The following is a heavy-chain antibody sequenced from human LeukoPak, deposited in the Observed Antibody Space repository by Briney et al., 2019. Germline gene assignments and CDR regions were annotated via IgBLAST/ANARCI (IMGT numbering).Heavy chain of an antibody. CDR1: GFTFSSYS. Sequence: GGALRLSCAAPGFTFSSYSMNWVRQAPGKGLEWVSSISSSSSYIYYAHSVKGRFTISRDNAKNSLYLQMNSLRAEDTAVYYCARRGIAAASHAGPDAFDIWGQGTMVTVSS. D-gene: IGHD6-13*01. CDR3: ARRGIAAASHAGPDAFDI. J-gene: IGHJ3*02. V-gene: IGHV3-21*01. CDR2: ISSSSSYI.